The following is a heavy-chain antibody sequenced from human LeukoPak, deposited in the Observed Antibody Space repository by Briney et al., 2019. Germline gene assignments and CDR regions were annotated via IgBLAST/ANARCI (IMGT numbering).Heavy chain of an antibody. CDR2: INPNSGGT. V-gene: IGHV1-2*02. Sequence: ASVKVSCKASGYTFTGYYMHWVRQAPGQGLEWMGWINPNSGGTNYAQKFQGRVTMTRDTSISTAYMELSRLRSDDTAVYYCARVPSAYYYDSSGYWGQGTLVTVSS. D-gene: IGHD3-22*01. J-gene: IGHJ4*02. CDR3: ARVPSAYYYDSSGY. CDR1: GYTFTGYY.